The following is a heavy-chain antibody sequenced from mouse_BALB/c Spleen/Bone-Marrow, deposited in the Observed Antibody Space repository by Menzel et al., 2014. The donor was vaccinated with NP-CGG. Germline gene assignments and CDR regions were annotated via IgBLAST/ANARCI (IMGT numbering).Heavy chain of an antibody. Sequence: SGPELVKPGASVKISCKTSGYTFTEYTMHWVKQSHGKSLEWIGGINPNNGGTIYNQKFKGKATLTADKSSSTAYMELRSLTSEDSAVYYCARKDYGYNYVMDYGGQGTSVTVSS. J-gene: IGHJ4*01. CDR3: ARKDYGYNYVMDY. V-gene: IGHV1-18*01. CDR2: INPNNGGT. CDR1: GYTFTEYT. D-gene: IGHD1-2*01.